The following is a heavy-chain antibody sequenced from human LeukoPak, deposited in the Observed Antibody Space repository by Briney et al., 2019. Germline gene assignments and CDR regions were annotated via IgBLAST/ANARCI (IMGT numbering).Heavy chain of an antibody. V-gene: IGHV3-21*01. D-gene: IGHD4/OR15-4a*01. CDR3: LRELTWSDP. CDR2: ISGTSSHI. CDR1: GFTFSDYA. Sequence: PGGSLRLSCEISGFTFSDYAMNWVRQAPGKGLEWVSSISGTSSHIYYADSVKGRFTVTRDNAKNSLYLQMNSLGAEDTAVYYCLRELTWSDPWGQGTLVTVSS. J-gene: IGHJ5*02.